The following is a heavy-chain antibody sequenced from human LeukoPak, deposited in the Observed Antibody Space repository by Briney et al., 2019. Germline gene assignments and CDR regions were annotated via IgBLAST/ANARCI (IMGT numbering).Heavy chain of an antibody. CDR2: ISAYNGDT. CDR1: GYTFTNYG. CDR3: ARGPPYSSSLNWFDP. V-gene: IGHV1-18*01. Sequence: ASVKVSCKASGYTFTNYGFSWVRQAPGQGLEWMGWISAYNGDTNSAQRLQGRVTMTTDTSTSTAYMELRSLRSDDTAVYYRARGPPYSSSLNWFDPWGQGTLVTVSS. D-gene: IGHD6-13*01. J-gene: IGHJ5*02.